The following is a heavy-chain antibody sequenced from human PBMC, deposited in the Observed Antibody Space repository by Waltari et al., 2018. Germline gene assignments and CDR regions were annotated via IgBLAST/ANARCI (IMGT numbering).Heavy chain of an antibody. J-gene: IGHJ6*02. Sequence: EVQLVESGGGLVQPGGSLRLSCSTSGFTFSSFAMHWVRKGPGKGLQNLSLIRSNVASTYYIDSVKGRFTISRDNSNNTLYLQMSSLRPDDTAVYYCVKGRGPGGSGMDVWGQGTTVSVSS. CDR2: IRSNVAST. CDR3: VKGRGPGGSGMDV. CDR1: GFTFSSFA. V-gene: IGHV3-64D*08. D-gene: IGHD3-10*01.